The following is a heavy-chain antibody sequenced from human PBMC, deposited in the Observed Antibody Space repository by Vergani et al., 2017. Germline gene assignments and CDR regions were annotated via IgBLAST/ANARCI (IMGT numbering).Heavy chain of an antibody. Sequence: QLQLQESGPGLVKPSETLSLTCTVSGSSISSSSYYWGWIRQPPGKGLEWIGSIYYSGSTYYNPSLKSRVTISVDTSKNQFSLKLSSVTAADTAVYYCAGVKRGYSSSDYYYYMDVWGKGTTVTVSS. CDR1: GSSISSSSYY. CDR2: IYYSGST. CDR3: AGVKRGYSSSDYYYYMDV. D-gene: IGHD6-13*01. J-gene: IGHJ6*03. V-gene: IGHV4-39*01.